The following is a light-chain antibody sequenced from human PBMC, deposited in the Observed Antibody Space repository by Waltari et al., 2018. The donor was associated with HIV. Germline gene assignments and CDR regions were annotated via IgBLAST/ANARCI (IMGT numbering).Light chain of an antibody. CDR1: SLRNYS. J-gene: IGLJ3*02. CDR3: NSRDSSDNHV. CDR2: GKN. V-gene: IGLV3-19*01. Sequence: SSDLSQDPAVSVALGQTVRITCQGDSLRNYSASWYQQKPGQAPILVIFGKNKRPSGIPDRFSGSNSGNTASLTITGAQAEDEADYYCNSRDSSDNHVFGGGTKVTV.